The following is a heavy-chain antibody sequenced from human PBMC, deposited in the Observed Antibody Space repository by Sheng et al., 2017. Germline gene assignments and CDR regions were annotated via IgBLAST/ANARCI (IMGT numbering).Heavy chain of an antibody. J-gene: IGHJ6*02. CDR3: ARGYYDYVWGSYRTYYYGMDV. V-gene: IGHV4-34*01. D-gene: IGHD3-16*02. CDR2: INHSGST. CDR1: GGSFSGYY. Sequence: QVQLQQWGAGLLKPSETLSLTCAVYGGSFSGYYWSWIRQPPGKGLEWIGEINHSGSTNYNPSLKSRVTISVDTSKNQFSLKLSSVTAADTAVYYCARGYYDYVWGSYRTYYYGMDVWGQGTTSPSP.